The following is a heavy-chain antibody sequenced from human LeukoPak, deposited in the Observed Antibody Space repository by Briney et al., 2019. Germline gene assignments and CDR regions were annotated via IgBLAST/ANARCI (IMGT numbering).Heavy chain of an antibody. J-gene: IGHJ4*02. V-gene: IGHV3-30-3*01. Sequence: PGGSLRLSCAASGFTFSSYAMHWVRQAPGKGLEWVAVISYDGSNKYYADSVKGRFTISRDNSKNTLYLQMNSLRAEDTAVYYCASGGYCSSTNCYRDFDYWGQGTLVTVSS. CDR1: GFTFSSYA. D-gene: IGHD2-2*01. CDR2: ISYDGSNK. CDR3: ASGGYCSSTNCYRDFDY.